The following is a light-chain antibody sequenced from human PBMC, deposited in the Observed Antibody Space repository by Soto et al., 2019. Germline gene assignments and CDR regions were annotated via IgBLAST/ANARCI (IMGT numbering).Light chain of an antibody. CDR1: RSDVGGYNY. Sequence: QSALTQPASVSGSTGQSFTISCTGTRSDVGGYNYVSWYQQHPGQAPKLMIYDVSDRPSGASTRFSGSKSGNTASLTISGIQAQDEADYYCCSNNRSSIAYVFVTGTRSP. J-gene: IGLJ1*01. V-gene: IGLV2-14*01. CDR2: DVS. CDR3: CSNNRSSIAYV.